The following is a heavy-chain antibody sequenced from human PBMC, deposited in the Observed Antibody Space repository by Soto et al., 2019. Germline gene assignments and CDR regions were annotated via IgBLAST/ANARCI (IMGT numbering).Heavy chain of an antibody. CDR1: GESISSGGYY. Sequence: QVQLQESGPGLVKPSQTLSLTCNVSGESISSGGYYWSWIRHHPGKGLEWIGYIYDTESAYYNPPLKSRVTISMDTSKNQFAMRLSSVTAADTAVYYCARASSSSSAADYWGQGILATVSS. J-gene: IGHJ4*02. CDR3: ARASSSSSAADY. V-gene: IGHV4-31*03. D-gene: IGHD6-6*01. CDR2: IYDTESA.